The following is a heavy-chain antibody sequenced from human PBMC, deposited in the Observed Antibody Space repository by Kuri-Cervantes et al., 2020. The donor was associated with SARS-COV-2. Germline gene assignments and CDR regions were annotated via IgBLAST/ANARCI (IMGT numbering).Heavy chain of an antibody. J-gene: IGHJ5*02. Sequence: SETLSLTCAVSGVSIGSGNYYWTWIRLPAGKGLEWVGYIYASGTTYYNPSLESRVSISVDTSKNQFSLKLSSVTAADTAVYYYARDLLLYYDSSGYHNWFDPWGQGTLVTVSS. CDR1: GVSIGSGNYY. CDR3: ARDLLLYYDSSGYHNWFDP. D-gene: IGHD3-22*01. CDR2: IYASGTT. V-gene: IGHV4-61*10.